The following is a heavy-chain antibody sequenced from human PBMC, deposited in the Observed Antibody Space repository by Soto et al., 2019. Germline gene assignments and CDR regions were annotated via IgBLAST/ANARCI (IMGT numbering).Heavy chain of an antibody. V-gene: IGHV4-34*01. D-gene: IGHD5-12*01. CDR1: GVSFSGYY. CDR2: INHSGST. Sequence: PSETLSLTCAVYGVSFSGYYWIWLRQPPGKGLEWIGEINHSGSTNYNPSLKSRVTISVDTSKNQFSLKLSSVTAADTAVYYCARDSGYGSNWFDPWGQGTLVTVSS. CDR3: ARDSGYGSNWFDP. J-gene: IGHJ5*02.